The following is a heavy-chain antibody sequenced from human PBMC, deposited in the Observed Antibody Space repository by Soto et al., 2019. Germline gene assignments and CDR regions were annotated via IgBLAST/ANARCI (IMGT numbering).Heavy chain of an antibody. D-gene: IGHD2-2*01. CDR2: ISSSSSTI. J-gene: IGHJ3*02. V-gene: IGHV3-48*01. CDR1: GFTFSSYS. Sequence: EGSLRLSCAASGFTFSSYSMNWVRQAPGKGLEWVSYISSSSSTIYYADSVKGRFTISRDNAKNSLYLQMNSLRAEDTAVYYCHSVRYCSIFRCYETPYDVFDIWGQGTLVTVSS. CDR3: HSVRYCSIFRCYETPYDVFDI.